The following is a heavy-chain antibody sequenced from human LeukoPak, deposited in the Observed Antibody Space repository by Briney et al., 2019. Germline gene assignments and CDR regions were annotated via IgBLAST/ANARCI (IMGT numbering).Heavy chain of an antibody. CDR1: GFTFSNYL. D-gene: IGHD2-2*01. CDR2: IKSDVSVT. J-gene: IGHJ6*02. Sequence: PGGSLRLSCAASGFTFSNYLMHWVRQAPGKGLVWVSRIKSDVSVTTYADFVRGRFTISRDNARNTLYLQMNSLRAEDAGVYYCARGDCSSSSCYGGYYGLDVWGQGTTVTVSS. V-gene: IGHV3-74*01. CDR3: ARGDCSSSSCYGGYYGLDV.